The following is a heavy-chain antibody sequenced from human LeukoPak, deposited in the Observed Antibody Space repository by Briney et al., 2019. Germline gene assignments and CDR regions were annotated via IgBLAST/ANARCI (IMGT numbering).Heavy chain of an antibody. D-gene: IGHD6-13*01. CDR3: ARDLKEEQQLVPYGMDV. J-gene: IGHJ6*02. Sequence: PGGSLRLSCAASGFTFSSYSMNWVRQAPGKGLEWVSSISSSSSYIYYADSVKGRFTISRDNAKNSLYLQMNSLRAEDTAVYYCARDLKEEQQLVPYGMDVWGQGTTVTVSS. CDR2: ISSSSSYI. V-gene: IGHV3-21*01. CDR1: GFTFSSYS.